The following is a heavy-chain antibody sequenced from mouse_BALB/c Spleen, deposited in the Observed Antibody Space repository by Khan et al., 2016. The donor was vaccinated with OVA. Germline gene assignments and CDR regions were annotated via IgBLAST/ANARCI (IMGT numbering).Heavy chain of an antibody. V-gene: IGHV5-12*02. J-gene: IGHJ3*01. D-gene: IGHD2-4*01. CDR1: GFTFSDYY. CDR2: ISYGGGHI. Sequence: EVQLVESGGGLVQPGGSLKLSCATSGFTFSDYYMYWVRQTPEKRLEWVAYISYGGGHIYYLDTVKGRFTISRANARNTLYLQMSRLKSEDTAMYYCARHDNDGICYWGQGTLVTVSA. CDR3: ARHDNDGICY.